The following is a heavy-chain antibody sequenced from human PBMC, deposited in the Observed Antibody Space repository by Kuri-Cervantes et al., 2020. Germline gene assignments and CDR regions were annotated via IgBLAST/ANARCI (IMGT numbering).Heavy chain of an antibody. J-gene: IGHJ6*03. CDR3: ARVGWAEAAMVRYYYYCMDV. D-gene: IGHD5-18*01. CDR1: GYTFTSYY. V-gene: IGHV1-46*01. Sequence: ASVKVSCKASGYTFTSYYMHWVRQAPGQGLGWMGIINPSGGSTSYAQKFQGRVTMTRDTSTSTVYMELSSLRSEDTAVYYCARVGWAEAAMVRYYYYCMDVWGKGTTVTVSS. CDR2: INPSGGST.